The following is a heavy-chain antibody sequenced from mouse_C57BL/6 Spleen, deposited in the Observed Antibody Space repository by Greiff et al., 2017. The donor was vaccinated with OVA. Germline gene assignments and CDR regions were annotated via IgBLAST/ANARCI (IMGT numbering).Heavy chain of an antibody. D-gene: IGHD3-1*01. V-gene: IGHV3-6*01. CDR1: GYSITSGCY. J-gene: IGHJ4*01. CDR3: ARDPARGYAMDY. Sequence: EVKLQQSGPGLVKPSQSLSLTCSVTGYSITSGCYWNWIRQFPGNKLEWMGYISYDGSNNYNPSLKNRISITRDTSKNQFFLKLNSVTTEDTATYYCARDPARGYAMDYWGQGTSVTVSS. CDR2: ISYDGSN.